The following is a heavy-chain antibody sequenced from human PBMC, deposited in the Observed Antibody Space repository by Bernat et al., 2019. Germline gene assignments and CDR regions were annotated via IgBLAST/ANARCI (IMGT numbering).Heavy chain of an antibody. D-gene: IGHD6-19*01. CDR3: AGGWAAPPLFYY. J-gene: IGHJ4*02. V-gene: IGHV3-53*01. Sequence: EVQLVESGGGLIQPGGSLRLSCAASGFTVSSNYMSWVRQAPGKGVEWVSVIYSVGNTYYANHEKGRSTISRNNSKNTLYLKMNSVRAEDTAVYYWAGGWAAPPLFYYWGQGTLVTVSS. CDR1: GFTVSSNY. CDR2: IYSVGNT.